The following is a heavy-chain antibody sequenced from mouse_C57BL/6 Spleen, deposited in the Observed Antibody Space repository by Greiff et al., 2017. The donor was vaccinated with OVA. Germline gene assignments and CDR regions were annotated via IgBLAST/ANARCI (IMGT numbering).Heavy chain of an antibody. CDR1: GFTFSDYG. J-gene: IGHJ4*01. Sequence: DVMLVESGGGLVKPGGSLKLSCAASGFTFSDYGMHWVRQAPEKGLEWVAYISSGSNTIYYADTVKGRFTISRDNAKNTLFLQMTSLRSEDTAMYYCARNDYYGSSYDAMDYWGQGTSVTVSS. V-gene: IGHV5-17*01. CDR3: ARNDYYGSSYDAMDY. D-gene: IGHD1-1*01. CDR2: ISSGSNTI.